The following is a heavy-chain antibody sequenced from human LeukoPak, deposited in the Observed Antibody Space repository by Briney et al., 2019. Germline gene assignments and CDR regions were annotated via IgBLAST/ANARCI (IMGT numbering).Heavy chain of an antibody. Sequence: GGSLRLSCAASGFTVSSNYMSWVRQAPGKGLEWVAVIWYDGSNKYYADSVKGRFTISRDNSKNTLYLQMNSLRAEDTAVYYCARNGYTGDYFDYWGQGTLVTVSS. CDR2: IWYDGSNK. CDR3: ARNGYTGDYFDY. D-gene: IGHD5-24*01. V-gene: IGHV3-33*08. CDR1: GFTVSSNY. J-gene: IGHJ4*02.